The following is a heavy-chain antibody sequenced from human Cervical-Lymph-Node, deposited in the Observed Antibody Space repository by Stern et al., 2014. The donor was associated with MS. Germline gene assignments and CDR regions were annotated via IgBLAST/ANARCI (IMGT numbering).Heavy chain of an antibody. CDR2: VSFSGST. CDR1: GVSISSGGYY. CDR3: ANGGDEYNPIDY. V-gene: IGHV4-31*03. D-gene: IGHD5-24*01. Sequence: QLKLQESGPGLLKPSQTLSLSCTVSGVSISSGGYYWSWIRQLPGKGLEWIGYVSFSGSTSYNPSVTSRVSISVDTSKNQFSLNLRSVTAADTAVYYCANGGDEYNPIDYWGQGTLVIVST. J-gene: IGHJ4*02.